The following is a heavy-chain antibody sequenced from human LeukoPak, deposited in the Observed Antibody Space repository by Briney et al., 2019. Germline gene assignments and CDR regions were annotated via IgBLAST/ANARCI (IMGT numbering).Heavy chain of an antibody. D-gene: IGHD3-22*01. CDR3: ARDTHYYDSSGADY. V-gene: IGHV4-30-4*01. CDR2: IYYSGST. CDR1: GGSISSGDYY. Sequence: SQTLSLTSTVSGGSISSGDYYWSWIRQPPGKGLEWIGYIYYSGSTYYNPSLKSRVTISVDTSKNQFSLKLSSVTAADTAVYYCARDTHYYDSSGADYWGQGTLVTVSS. J-gene: IGHJ4*02.